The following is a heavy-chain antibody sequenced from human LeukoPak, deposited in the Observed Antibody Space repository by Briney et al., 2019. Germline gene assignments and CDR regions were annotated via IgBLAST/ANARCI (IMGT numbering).Heavy chain of an antibody. CDR2: ISYDGSNK. J-gene: IGHJ4*02. CDR1: GFTFSSYA. D-gene: IGHD3-22*01. CDR3: ARGAGKRYYYDSSGYYFDY. Sequence: GGSLRLSCAASGFTFSSYAMHWVRQAPGKGLEWVAVISYDGSNKYYADSVKGRFTISRDNSKNTLYLQMNSLRAEDTAVYYCARGAGKRYYYDSSGYYFDYWGQGTLVTVSS. V-gene: IGHV3-30-3*01.